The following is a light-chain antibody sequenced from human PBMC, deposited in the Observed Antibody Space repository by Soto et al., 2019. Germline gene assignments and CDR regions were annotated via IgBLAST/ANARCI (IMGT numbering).Light chain of an antibody. CDR3: SSYTSSSTLV. V-gene: IGLV2-14*01. CDR1: SSDVGGYNY. J-gene: IGLJ2*01. Sequence: QSALTQPASVSGSPGQSIAISCTGTSSDVGGYNYVSWYQQYPGKAPKLMIYDVSNRPSGVSNRFSGSKSGNTASLTISGRQAEAEADYYCSSYTSSSTLVFGGGTKLTVL. CDR2: DVS.